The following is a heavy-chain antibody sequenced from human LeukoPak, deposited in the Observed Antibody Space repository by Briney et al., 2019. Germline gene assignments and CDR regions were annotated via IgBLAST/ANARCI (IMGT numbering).Heavy chain of an antibody. CDR2: IYWDDDK. V-gene: IGHV2-5*02. J-gene: IGHJ4*02. D-gene: IGHD3-10*01. CDR3: APRLSHSGNPCYFDY. CDR1: GFSLSTSGVG. Sequence: SGPTLVNPTQTLTLTCTVSGFSLSTSGVGVGWIRQPPGKALEWLALIYWDDDKRYSPSLKSRLTTTNDPSNKQVVLTMTNMDPVDTATYYCAPRLSHSGNPCYFDYWGQGTLVTVSS.